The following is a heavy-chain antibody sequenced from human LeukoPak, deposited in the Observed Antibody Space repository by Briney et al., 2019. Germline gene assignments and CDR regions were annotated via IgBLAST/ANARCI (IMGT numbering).Heavy chain of an antibody. D-gene: IGHD3-9*01. CDR2: ISGSGGST. CDR3: AKEVDDILTGYIIPYYFDY. J-gene: IGHJ4*02. CDR1: GFTFSSYA. V-gene: IGHV3-23*01. Sequence: GGSLRLSCAASGFTFSSYAMSWVRQAPGKGLEWVSAISGSGGSTYYADSVKGRFTISRDNSKNTLYLQMNSLRAEDTAVYYCAKEVDDILTGYIIPYYFDYWGQGTLVTVSS.